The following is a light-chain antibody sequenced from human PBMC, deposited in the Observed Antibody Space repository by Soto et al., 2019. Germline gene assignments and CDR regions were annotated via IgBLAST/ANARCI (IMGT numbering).Light chain of an antibody. CDR3: TSYSRYSVLV. J-gene: IGLJ3*02. CDR1: SSDIGGYKY. V-gene: IGLV2-14*01. Sequence: QSVLTQPASVSGSPGQSLTISCTGTSSDIGGYKYVSWYQQHPGKAPKLIIFEVSNRPSGVSDRFSGSNSGNTASLNISGLQAEDEADYFCTSYSRYSVLVFGGGTKVTVL. CDR2: EVS.